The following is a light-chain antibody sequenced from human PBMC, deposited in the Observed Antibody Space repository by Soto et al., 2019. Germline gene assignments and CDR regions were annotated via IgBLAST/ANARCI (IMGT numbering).Light chain of an antibody. CDR3: SLYTSSSTYV. J-gene: IGLJ1*01. Sequence: SYELKQPPSVSVSPGQTARITCSGDALPKQYAYWYQQKPGQAPVLVIYKDSERPSGVPDRFSGSKSGNTASLTISGLQAEDEADYYCSLYTSSSTYVFGTGTKVTV. CDR1: ALPKQY. CDR2: KDS. V-gene: IGLV3-25*03.